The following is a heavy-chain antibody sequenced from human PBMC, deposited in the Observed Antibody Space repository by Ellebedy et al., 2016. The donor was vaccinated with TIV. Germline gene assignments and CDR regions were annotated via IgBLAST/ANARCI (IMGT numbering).Heavy chain of an antibody. CDR3: ARQDDSSGYNWFDP. CDR1: GYSFTSYW. Sequence: GESLKISXKGSGYSFTSYWIGWVRQMPGKGLEWMGIIYPGDSDTRYSPSFQGQVTISADKSISTAYLQWSSLKASDTAMYYCARQDDSSGYNWFDPWGQGTLATVSS. J-gene: IGHJ5*02. CDR2: IYPGDSDT. D-gene: IGHD3-22*01. V-gene: IGHV5-51*01.